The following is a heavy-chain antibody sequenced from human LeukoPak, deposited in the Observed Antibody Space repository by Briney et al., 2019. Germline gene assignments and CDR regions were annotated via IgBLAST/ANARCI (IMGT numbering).Heavy chain of an antibody. Sequence: SLRLSCAASGFTFDDYAMHWVRQAPGKGLEWVSGISWNSGSIGYADSVKGRFTISRDNAKNSLFLLMNSLRAEDTALYYCAKAVGYSGSREYYFDYWGQGTLVTVSS. D-gene: IGHD1-26*01. V-gene: IGHV3-9*01. CDR2: ISWNSGSI. J-gene: IGHJ4*02. CDR1: GFTFDDYA. CDR3: AKAVGYSGSREYYFDY.